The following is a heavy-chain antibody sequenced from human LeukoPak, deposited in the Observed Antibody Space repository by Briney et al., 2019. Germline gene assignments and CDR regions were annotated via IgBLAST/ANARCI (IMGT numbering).Heavy chain of an antibody. J-gene: IGHJ4*02. CDR1: GYTFTSYG. D-gene: IGHD6-13*01. V-gene: IGHV1-3*01. CDR2: INAGNGNT. Sequence: ASVKVSCKASGYTFTSYGISWVRQAPGQGLEWMGWINAGNGNTKYSQKFQGRVTITRDTSASTAYMELSSLRSEDTAVYYCARVEGYSSSWYAYYFDYWGQGTLVTVSS. CDR3: ARVEGYSSSWYAYYFDY.